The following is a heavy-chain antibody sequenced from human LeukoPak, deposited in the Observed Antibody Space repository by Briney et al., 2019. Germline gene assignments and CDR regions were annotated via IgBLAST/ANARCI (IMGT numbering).Heavy chain of an antibody. CDR3: ARDDKTYYYYGLDV. V-gene: IGHV4-61*08. Sequence: SETLSLTCTVSGGSVSSGGYYWSWIRQPPGKGLEWIGYMYYSGSTNYNPSLKSRVTISIDTSRNQFSLRLSSVTAADTAVYYCARDDKTYYYYGLDVWGQGTTVTVSS. CDR1: GGSVSSGGYY. CDR2: MYYSGST. J-gene: IGHJ6*02.